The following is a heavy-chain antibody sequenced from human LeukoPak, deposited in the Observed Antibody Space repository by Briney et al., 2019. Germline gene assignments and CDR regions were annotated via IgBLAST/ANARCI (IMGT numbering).Heavy chain of an antibody. CDR1: GFTFSSYS. J-gene: IGHJ4*02. D-gene: IGHD2-21*02. CDR3: ARGVSYRVVVTATDFDY. V-gene: IGHV3-48*01. Sequence: PGGSLRLSCAASGFTFSSYSMNWVRQAPGKGLEWISYVSSISSPIYYADSVKGRFTVSRDNAKNSLYLQMNSLRAEDTAVYYCARGVSYRVVVTATDFDYWGQGTLVTVSS. CDR2: VSSISSPI.